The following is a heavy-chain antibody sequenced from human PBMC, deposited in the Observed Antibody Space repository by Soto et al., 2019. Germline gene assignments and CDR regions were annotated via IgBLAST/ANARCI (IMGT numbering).Heavy chain of an antibody. V-gene: IGHV1-2*06. CDR1: GYIFTGYF. CDR3: VRWGHGSNSLEF. J-gene: IGHJ4*03. Sequence: GASVKVSCKTSGYIFTGYFIHWVRQTPGQGLQWLGRITPNSGDTKYGQTFQGRVTLTRDTSASTAYMELSGLRADDTALYYCVRWGHGSNSLEFWGQGTWVTVSS. CDR2: ITPNSGDT. D-gene: IGHD7-27*01.